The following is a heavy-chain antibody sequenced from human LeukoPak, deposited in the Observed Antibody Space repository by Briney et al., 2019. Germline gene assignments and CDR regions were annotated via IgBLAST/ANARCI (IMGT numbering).Heavy chain of an antibody. D-gene: IGHD3-16*01. Sequence: GGSLRLSCAASGFSFSSYEMNWVRRAPGKGLEWVSYISKSGRAIYYADAVQGRFTISRDNAKNSLFLQMDSLRDEDTAVYYCARVRRSYGYSYYHGLDVWGQGTTVTVSS. CDR3: ARVRRSYGYSYYHGLDV. CDR1: GFSFSSYE. V-gene: IGHV3-48*03. CDR2: ISKSGRAI. J-gene: IGHJ6*02.